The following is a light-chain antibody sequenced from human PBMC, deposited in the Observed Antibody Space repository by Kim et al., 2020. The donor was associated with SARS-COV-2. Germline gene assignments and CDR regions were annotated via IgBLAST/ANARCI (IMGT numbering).Light chain of an antibody. V-gene: IGKV1-39*01. CDR1: QNVNSY. CDR2: AAS. Sequence: DTQLTQSPSSLSASVGDRVTITCRASQNVNSYLNWYQQKAGAAPKLLIYAASSLQSGVPSRFSGSGSGTAFTLTISSLQAEDSATYYCQQSDNTPLTFGGGTKLEIK. CDR3: QQSDNTPLT. J-gene: IGKJ4*01.